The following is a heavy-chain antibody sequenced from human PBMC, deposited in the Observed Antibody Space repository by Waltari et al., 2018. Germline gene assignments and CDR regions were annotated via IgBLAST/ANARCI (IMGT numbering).Heavy chain of an antibody. V-gene: IGHV4-38-2*01. Sequence: QVQLQESGPGLVKPSETLSLTCAVSGYSISSGYYWGWIRQPPGKGLEWIWSIYHSGSTYYNPSLKSRVTISVDTSKNQFSLKLSSVTAADTAVYYCARLPQDYGDYGWAFDIWGQGTMVTVSS. CDR2: IYHSGST. CDR3: ARLPQDYGDYGWAFDI. J-gene: IGHJ3*02. D-gene: IGHD4-17*01. CDR1: GYSISSGYY.